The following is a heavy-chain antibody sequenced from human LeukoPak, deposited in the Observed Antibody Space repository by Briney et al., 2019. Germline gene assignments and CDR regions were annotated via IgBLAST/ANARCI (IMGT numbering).Heavy chain of an antibody. D-gene: IGHD4-11*01. Sequence: GGSLRLSCAASGITFRSYAMSWVRQAPGKGLEWVSAVSGSGDNTYYADSVKGRFIISRDNSKNTLHLQMNSLRAEDTAVYFCAKERATTTSFDYWGQGTLVTVSS. J-gene: IGHJ4*02. V-gene: IGHV3-23*01. CDR3: AKERATTTSFDY. CDR2: VSGSGDNT. CDR1: GITFRSYA.